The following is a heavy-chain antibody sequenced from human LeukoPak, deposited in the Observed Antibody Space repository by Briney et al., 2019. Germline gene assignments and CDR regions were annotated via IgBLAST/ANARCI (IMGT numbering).Heavy chain of an antibody. D-gene: IGHD3-22*01. Sequence: PGGSLRLSRAASGFTFSSYSMHWVRQAPGKGLEWVSSISDSSSYIYYADSVKGRFTISRDNAKNSLYLRMNSLGAEDTAMYYCASPALGQVTMKPWGQGTLVTVSS. CDR3: ASPALGQVTMKP. CDR1: GFTFSSYS. CDR2: ISDSSSYI. V-gene: IGHV3-21*01. J-gene: IGHJ5*02.